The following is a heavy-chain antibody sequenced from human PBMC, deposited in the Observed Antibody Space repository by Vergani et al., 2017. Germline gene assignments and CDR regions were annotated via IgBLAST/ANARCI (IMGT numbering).Heavy chain of an antibody. CDR1: GYTFTSYG. Sequence: QVQLVQSGAEVKKPGASVKVSCKASGYTFTSYGISWVRQAPGQWLEWMGWINAGNGNTKYSQKFQGRVTITRDTSASTAYMELSSLRSEDTAVYYCARASSDLLLDYWGQGTLVTVSS. CDR2: INAGNGNT. CDR3: ARASSDLLLDY. J-gene: IGHJ4*02. D-gene: IGHD2-15*01. V-gene: IGHV1-18*01.